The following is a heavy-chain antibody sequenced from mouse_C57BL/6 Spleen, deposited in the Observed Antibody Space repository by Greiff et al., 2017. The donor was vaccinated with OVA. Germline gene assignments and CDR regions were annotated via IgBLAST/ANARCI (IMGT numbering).Heavy chain of an antibody. CDR2: IYPGDGDT. J-gene: IGHJ3*01. CDR3: ALASYYDYGGAWLAY. D-gene: IGHD2-4*01. Sequence: VQLQQSGPELVKPGASVKISCKASGYAFSSSWMHWVKQRPGKGLEWIGRIYPGDGDTNYNGKFKGKATMTADKSSSTAYMQLSSLTSEDSAVYFCALASYYDYGGAWLAYWGQGTLVTVSA. V-gene: IGHV1-82*01. CDR1: GYAFSSSW.